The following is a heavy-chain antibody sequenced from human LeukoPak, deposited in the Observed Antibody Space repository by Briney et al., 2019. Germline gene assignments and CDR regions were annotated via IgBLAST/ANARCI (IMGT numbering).Heavy chain of an antibody. CDR3: ARMNGSGSYWLELYYYYMDV. CDR2: ISWNSGSI. J-gene: IGHJ6*03. D-gene: IGHD3-10*01. V-gene: IGHV3-9*01. CDR1: GFTFDDYA. Sequence: GGSLRLSCAASGFTFDDYAMHWVRQAPGKGLEWVSGISWNSGSIGYADSVKGRFTISRDNAKNSLYLQMNSLRAEDTALYYCARMNGSGSYWLELYYYYMDVWGKGTTVTISS.